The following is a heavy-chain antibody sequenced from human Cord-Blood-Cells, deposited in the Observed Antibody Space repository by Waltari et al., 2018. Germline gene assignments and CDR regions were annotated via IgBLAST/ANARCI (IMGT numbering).Heavy chain of an antibody. V-gene: IGHV4-38-2*02. D-gene: IGHD3-10*01. CDR2: IYHSGST. Sequence: QMQLQESGPGLVKPSETLSLPCTVSGYSISSGYYWGWIRQPPGKGLEWIGSIYHSGSTYYNPSLKSRVTISVDTSKNQFSLKLSSVTAADTAVYYCARVRVGTMVRGVIPYFDYWGQGTLVTVSS. J-gene: IGHJ4*02. CDR1: GYSISSGYY. CDR3: ARVRVGTMVRGVIPYFDY.